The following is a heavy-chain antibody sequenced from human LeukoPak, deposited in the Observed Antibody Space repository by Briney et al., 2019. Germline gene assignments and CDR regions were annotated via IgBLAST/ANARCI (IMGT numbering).Heavy chain of an antibody. V-gene: IGHV3-23*01. D-gene: IGHD3-10*01. CDR3: AKDHGSGSYPYYFDY. Sequence: PGGSLRLSCAASGFTFNSYAMYWVRQAPGKGLEWVSGIFGSGGSAHYADSVKGRFTISRDNSKNTVYLQMDSLRVEDTAVYYCAKDHGSGSYPYYFDYWGQGTLVTVSS. CDR1: GFTFNSYA. J-gene: IGHJ4*02. CDR2: IFGSGGSA.